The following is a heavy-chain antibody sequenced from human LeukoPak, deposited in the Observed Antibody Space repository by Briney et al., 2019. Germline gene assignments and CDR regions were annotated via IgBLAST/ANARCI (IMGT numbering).Heavy chain of an antibody. Sequence: PGGSLRLSCAASGFPFSSYAMSWVRQAPGKGLEWVSSIISSGGVTYYADSVKGRFTISRDNSKNTLYLQMNSLRAEDTAVYYCARGEGEFNAFDIWGQGTMVTVSS. V-gene: IGHV3-23*01. CDR2: IISSGGVT. CDR1: GFPFSSYA. D-gene: IGHD3-10*01. CDR3: ARGEGEFNAFDI. J-gene: IGHJ3*02.